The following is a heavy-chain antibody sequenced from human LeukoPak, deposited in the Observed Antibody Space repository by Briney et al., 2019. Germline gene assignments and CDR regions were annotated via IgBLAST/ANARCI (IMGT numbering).Heavy chain of an antibody. J-gene: IGHJ4*02. Sequence: GGSLRLSCAASGFTFSSYWMSWVRQAPGKGLECVSAIDRGGGSTYYADSVKGRFTISRDNSKNTLYLQMNNLRVDDTAVYYCAKKGQADDGGKPDWGQGTLVTVSS. CDR1: GFTFSSYW. CDR3: AKKGQADDGGKPD. CDR2: IDRGGGST. V-gene: IGHV3-23*01.